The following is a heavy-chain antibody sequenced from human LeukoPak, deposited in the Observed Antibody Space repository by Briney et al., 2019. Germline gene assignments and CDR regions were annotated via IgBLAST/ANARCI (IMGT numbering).Heavy chain of an antibody. D-gene: IGHD2-15*01. CDR3: ARDRVVVAATRYFYYGMDV. Sequence: SETLSLTCTVSGGSISSYYWSWIRQPPGKGLEWIGYIYYSGSTNYNPSLKSRVTISVDTSKNQFSQKLSSVTAADTAVYYCARDRVVVAATRYFYYGMDVWGQGTTVTVSS. CDR2: IYYSGST. V-gene: IGHV4-59*01. CDR1: GGSISSYY. J-gene: IGHJ6*02.